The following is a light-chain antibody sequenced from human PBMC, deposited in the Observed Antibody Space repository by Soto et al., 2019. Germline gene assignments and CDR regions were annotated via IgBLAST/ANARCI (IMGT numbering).Light chain of an antibody. V-gene: IGKV3D-15*01. CDR3: QQYNNWPLT. CDR2: DAS. CDR1: QSVSYN. J-gene: IGKJ4*01. Sequence: ETVMTQSPATLSVSPGYRATLSCSASQSVSYNLAWYQQKPGQAPRLLIYDASTRATGIPARFSGSASGTEFTLTISSLLSEDFAVYYCQQYNNWPLTFGGGTKVEMK.